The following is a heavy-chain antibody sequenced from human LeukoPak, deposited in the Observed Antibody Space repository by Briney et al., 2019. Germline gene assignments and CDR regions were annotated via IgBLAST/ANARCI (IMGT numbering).Heavy chain of an antibody. J-gene: IGHJ4*02. CDR3: ARGGVRFTVGATKGAFDY. CDR2: IYYSGST. CDR1: GGSISSYY. Sequence: SETLSLTCTVSGGSISSYYWSWIRQPAGKGLEWIGYIYYSGSTNYNPSLKSRVTISLDTSKHQFSLKLSSVTAADTAVYYCARGGVRFTVGATKGAFDYWGQGTLVTVSS. V-gene: IGHV4-59*12. D-gene: IGHD1-26*01.